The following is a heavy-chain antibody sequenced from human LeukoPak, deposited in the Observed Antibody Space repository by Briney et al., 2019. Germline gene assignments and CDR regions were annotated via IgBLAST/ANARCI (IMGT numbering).Heavy chain of an antibody. CDR3: ARDEGEYDTTYRFDY. J-gene: IGHJ4*02. D-gene: IGHD2/OR15-2a*01. CDR2: ISGSGGNI. V-gene: IGHV3-48*03. Sequence: GGSLRLSCTASGFTFSSYEMNWVRQAPGKGLEWVSYISGSGGNIHYADSVKGRFTISRDNAENALYLQMNTLRVEDTAVYYCARDEGEYDTTYRFDYWGQGTLVTVSS. CDR1: GFTFSSYE.